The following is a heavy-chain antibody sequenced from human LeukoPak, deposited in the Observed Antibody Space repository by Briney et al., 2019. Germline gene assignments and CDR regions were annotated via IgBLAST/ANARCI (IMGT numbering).Heavy chain of an antibody. J-gene: IGHJ4*02. Sequence: PGGSLRLSCAASGFTFSSYWMHWVRQAPGKGLVWVSRINSDGSSTSYADSVKGRFTISRDNAKNTLYLQMNSLRAEDTAVYYCARDLGETYYDFWSGYYPDHWGQGTLVTVSS. CDR2: INSDGSST. CDR1: GFTFSSYW. D-gene: IGHD3-3*01. V-gene: IGHV3-74*01. CDR3: ARDLGETYYDFWSGYYPDH.